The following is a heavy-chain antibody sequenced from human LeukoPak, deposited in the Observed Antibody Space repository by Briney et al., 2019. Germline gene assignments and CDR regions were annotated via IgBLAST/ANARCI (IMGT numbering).Heavy chain of an antibody. CDR3: ARAWTSESIVVVPAAGDY. CDR2: INPNSGGT. Sequence: ASVKVSCKASGYTFTGYYMHWVRQAPGQGLEWMGWINPNSGGTNYAQKFQGRVTMTRDTSTSTVYMEPSSLRSEDTAVYYCARAWTSESIVVVPAAGDYWGQGTLVTVSS. CDR1: GYTFTGYY. J-gene: IGHJ4*02. V-gene: IGHV1-2*02. D-gene: IGHD2-2*01.